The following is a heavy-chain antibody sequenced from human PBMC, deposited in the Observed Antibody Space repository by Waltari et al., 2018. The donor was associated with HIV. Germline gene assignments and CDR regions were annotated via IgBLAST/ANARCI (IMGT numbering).Heavy chain of an antibody. J-gene: IGHJ3*02. D-gene: IGHD3-3*01. Sequence: QVQLVQSGAEVKKPGASVKVSCKASGYTFTSYDINWVRKATGQGLEWMGWMNPNSGNTGYAQKFQGRVTMTRNTSISTAYMELSSLRSEDTALYYCARGGFTELERAGAFDIWGQGTMVTVSS. CDR2: MNPNSGNT. CDR3: ARGGFTELERAGAFDI. CDR1: GYTFTSYD. V-gene: IGHV1-8*01.